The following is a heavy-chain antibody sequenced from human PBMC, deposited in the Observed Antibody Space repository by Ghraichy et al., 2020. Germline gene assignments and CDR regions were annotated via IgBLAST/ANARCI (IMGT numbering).Heavy chain of an antibody. J-gene: IGHJ6*02. D-gene: IGHD3-10*01. V-gene: IGHV3-7*03. CDR1: GFTFSSYW. Sequence: GGSLRLSCAASGFTFSSYWMAWVRQAPGKGLEWVANIKKDGSEKYYVDSVKGRITISRDNAKSSLYLQMNSLRAEDTAVYYCAREVVWFGRDFYGVDVWGQGTTVIVSS. CDR3: AREVVWFGRDFYGVDV. CDR2: IKKDGSEK.